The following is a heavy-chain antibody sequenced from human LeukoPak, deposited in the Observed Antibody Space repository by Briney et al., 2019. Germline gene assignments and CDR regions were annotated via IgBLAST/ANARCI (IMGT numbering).Heavy chain of an antibody. V-gene: IGHV3-30*02. Sequence: GGSLRLSCAASGFTFSSYGMHWVRQAPGKRLEWVAFIRHDGSNKYYADSVKGRFTISRDNSKNTLYLQMNSLRAEDTAVYYCAKENDIVVVYYFDYWGQGTLVTVSS. CDR2: IRHDGSNK. D-gene: IGHD2-2*01. J-gene: IGHJ4*02. CDR3: AKENDIVVVYYFDY. CDR1: GFTFSSYG.